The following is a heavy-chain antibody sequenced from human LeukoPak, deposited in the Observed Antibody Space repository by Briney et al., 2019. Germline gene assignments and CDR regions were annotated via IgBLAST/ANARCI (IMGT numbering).Heavy chain of an antibody. D-gene: IGHD5/OR15-5a*01. CDR2: IYYSGNT. J-gene: IGHJ2*01. CDR3: ATGLPTYWYFDL. V-gene: IGHV4-39*01. CDR1: GGSISSSSYY. Sequence: KPSETLSLTCTVSGGSISSSSYYWGWIRQPPGKGLEWIGSIYYSGNTYHNPSLKSRVTISVDTSKNQFSLKLSSVTAADTAVHYCATGLPTYWYFDLWGRGTLVTVSS.